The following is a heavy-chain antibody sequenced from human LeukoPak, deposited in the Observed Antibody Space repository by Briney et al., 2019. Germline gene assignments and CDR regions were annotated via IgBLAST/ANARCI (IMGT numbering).Heavy chain of an antibody. Sequence: PGGSLRLSCAASGFTFSSYSMNWVRQAPGKGLEWVSSISSSSSYIYYADSVKGRFTISRDNAKNSLYLQMNSLRAEDTVVYCCARDPESTFDCWGQGTLVTVSS. D-gene: IGHD5/OR15-5a*01. J-gene: IGHJ5*01. CDR1: GFTFSSYS. CDR2: ISSSSSYI. CDR3: ARDPESTFDC. V-gene: IGHV3-21*01.